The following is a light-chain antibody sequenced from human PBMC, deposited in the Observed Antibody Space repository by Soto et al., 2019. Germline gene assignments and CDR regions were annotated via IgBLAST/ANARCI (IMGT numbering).Light chain of an antibody. CDR2: DAS. Sequence: IVLTQSPGTLSLSPGDRATLSCRASQNIGDNYLAWYQQKPGQAPRLLIYDASRRATGIPERFSGSGSGTDSTLTINRLEPEDFAVYYCQQFGRSPRFTFGPGTKVDIK. CDR3: QQFGRSPRFT. J-gene: IGKJ3*01. CDR1: QNIGDNY. V-gene: IGKV3-20*01.